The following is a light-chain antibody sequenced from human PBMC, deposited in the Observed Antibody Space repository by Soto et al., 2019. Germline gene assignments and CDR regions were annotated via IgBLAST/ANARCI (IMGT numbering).Light chain of an antibody. CDR1: SNIGNNY. V-gene: IGLV1-51*01. CDR2: ENN. CDR3: GSWDDSLNVGA. Sequence: QSVLTQPPSVSAAPGQKVTLSCSGTSNIGNNYISWYQQLPGTAPKLLIYENNKRPSGIPDRFSGSKSGTSATLGITGLQTGDEAVYYCGSWDDSLNVGAFGGGTKLTGL. J-gene: IGLJ2*01.